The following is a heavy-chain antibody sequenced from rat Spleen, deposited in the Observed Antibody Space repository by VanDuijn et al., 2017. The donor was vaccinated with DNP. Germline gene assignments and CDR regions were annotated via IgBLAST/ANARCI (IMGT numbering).Heavy chain of an antibody. CDR1: GFSLTSNT. Sequence: QVQLKESGPGLVQPSQTLSLSCTVSGFSLTSNTVSWVRQPPGKGLEWIAAISSGGGSYYNSALKSRLSISRDTSKNQFFLKMNSLQTEDTATYYCVRDGSFDYWGQGVMVTVSS. CDR3: VRDGSFDY. CDR2: ISSGGGS. J-gene: IGHJ2*01. V-gene: IGHV2-6*01. D-gene: IGHD1-12*02.